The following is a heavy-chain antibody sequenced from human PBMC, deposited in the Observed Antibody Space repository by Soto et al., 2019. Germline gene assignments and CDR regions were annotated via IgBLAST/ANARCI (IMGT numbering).Heavy chain of an antibody. CDR2: IYYSGST. V-gene: IGHV4-59*01. D-gene: IGHD6-19*01. CDR1: GGSISSYF. Sequence: ETLSLTCTVSGGSISSYFWSWIRQPPGKGLEWIGYIYYSGSTKYNPSVKSRVTMSVDTSKNQFSLKLSSVTAADTAVYYCARVIGGWYEHDYWGQGTLVTVSS. J-gene: IGHJ4*02. CDR3: ARVIGGWYEHDY.